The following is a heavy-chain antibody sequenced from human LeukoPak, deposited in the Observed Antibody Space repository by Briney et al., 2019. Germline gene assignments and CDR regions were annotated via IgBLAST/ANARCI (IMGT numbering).Heavy chain of an antibody. CDR2: INPNSGGT. V-gene: IGHV1-2*04. Sequence: EASVKVSFKASGYTFTGYYMHWVRQAPGQGLEWMGWINPNSGGTNYAQKFQGWVTMTRDTAISTAYMELSRLRSDDTAVYYCARDYGVSFGERYMVDWGQGTLVTVSS. D-gene: IGHD3-10*01. CDR1: GYTFTGYY. CDR3: ARDYGVSFGERYMVD. J-gene: IGHJ4*02.